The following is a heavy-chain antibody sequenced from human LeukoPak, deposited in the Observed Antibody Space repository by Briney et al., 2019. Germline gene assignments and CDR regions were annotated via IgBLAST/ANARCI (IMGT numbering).Heavy chain of an antibody. J-gene: IGHJ4*02. CDR3: ARERRSSGWYPADY. Sequence: ASVKVSCKASGCTFTGYYMHWVRQAPGQGLEWMGWINPNSGGTNYAQKFQGRVTMTRDTSVSTAYMELSRLRSDDTAVYYCARERRSSGWYPADYWGRGTLVTVSS. CDR2: INPNSGGT. CDR1: GCTFTGYY. D-gene: IGHD6-19*01. V-gene: IGHV1-2*02.